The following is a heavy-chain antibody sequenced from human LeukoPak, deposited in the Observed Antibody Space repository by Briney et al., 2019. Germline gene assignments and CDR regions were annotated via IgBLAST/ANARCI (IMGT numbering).Heavy chain of an antibody. J-gene: IGHJ3*02. CDR2: SRNKANSYTT. V-gene: IGHV3-72*01. CDR3: VRVISGSYAFDI. D-gene: IGHD1-26*01. Sequence: GGSLRLSCAASGFIFSDHYMDWVRQAPGKGLDWVGRSRNKANSYTTEYAASVKGRFTISRDDSKNSLYLQMRSLKTEDTAVYYCVRVISGSYAFDIWGQGTMVTVSS. CDR1: GFIFSDHY.